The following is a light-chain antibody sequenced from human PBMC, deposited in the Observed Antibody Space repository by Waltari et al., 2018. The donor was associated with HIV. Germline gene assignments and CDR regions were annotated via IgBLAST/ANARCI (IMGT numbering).Light chain of an antibody. V-gene: IGLV2-14*01. CDR1: STDIGGYNY. J-gene: IGLJ3*02. CDR2: EVS. CDR3: SSYTSGTTWV. Sequence: QSALTQPASVSGSPGQSITIPCPGTSTDIGGYNYVSWHQHHPGRAPKLIIFEVSNRPSGVSNRFSGSKSGNTASLIISGLLAEDDADYYCSSYTSGTTWVFGGGTKLTVL.